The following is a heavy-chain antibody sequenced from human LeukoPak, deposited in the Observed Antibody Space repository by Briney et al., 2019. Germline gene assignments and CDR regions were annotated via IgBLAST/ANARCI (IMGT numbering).Heavy chain of an antibody. CDR3: ARGSQGIASAKDY. CDR2: IYYDGSNK. V-gene: IGHV3-33*01. D-gene: IGHD6-13*01. CDR1: GFTFSSYG. J-gene: IGHJ4*02. Sequence: GGSLRLSCGASGFTFSSYGMHWVRQAPGKGLEWVAIIYYDGSNKYYADSVKGRFTISRDNSKNMVYLQMNSLRAEDTAMYFCARGSQGIASAKDYWGQGTLVTVSS.